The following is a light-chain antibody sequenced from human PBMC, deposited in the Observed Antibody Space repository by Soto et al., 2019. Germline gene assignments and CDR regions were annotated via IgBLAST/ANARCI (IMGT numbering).Light chain of an antibody. CDR3: SSYTSSSTLEV. CDR2: EVS. Sequence: QSVLTKPASVSGSHGQSITISCTGTSSDVGGYNYVSWYQQHPGKAPKLMIYEVSNRPSGVSNRFSGSKSGNTASLTISGLQAEDEDDYYCSSYTSSSTLEVFGGGTKVTVL. CDR1: SSDVGGYNY. V-gene: IGLV2-14*01. J-gene: IGLJ3*02.